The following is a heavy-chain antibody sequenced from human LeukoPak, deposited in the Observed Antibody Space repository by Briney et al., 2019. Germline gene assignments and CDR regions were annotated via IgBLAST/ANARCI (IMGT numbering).Heavy chain of an antibody. J-gene: IGHJ4*02. CDR3: ARLSMAQGDDY. CDR1: GYTFTGYY. Sequence: GASVKVSCKASGYTFTGYYMHWVRQAPGQGLEWMGGIIPIFGTANYAQKFQGRVTITTDESTSTAYMELSSLRSEDTAVYYCARLSMAQGDDYWGQGTLVTVSS. CDR2: IIPIFGTA. D-gene: IGHD4/OR15-4a*01. V-gene: IGHV1-69*05.